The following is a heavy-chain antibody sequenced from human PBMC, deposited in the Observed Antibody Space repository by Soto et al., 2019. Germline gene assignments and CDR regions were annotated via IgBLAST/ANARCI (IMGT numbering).Heavy chain of an antibody. Sequence: QVQLVQSGAEVKKPGASVKVSCKASGYTFTNSDINWVRQAPGQGLEWMGWMNPDSGHAAYAQKFQGRVTLTTSTSNSSVYMEMRSLGSEDPAVYYCARRPHCSGGICYYGLDNWCQGTLVTVSS. D-gene: IGHD2-15*01. CDR1: GYTFTNSD. CDR3: ARRPHCSGGICYYGLDN. V-gene: IGHV1-8*01. J-gene: IGHJ4*02. CDR2: MNPDSGHA.